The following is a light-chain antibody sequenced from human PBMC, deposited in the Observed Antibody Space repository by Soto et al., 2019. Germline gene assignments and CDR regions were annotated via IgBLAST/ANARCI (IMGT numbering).Light chain of an antibody. CDR2: EVS. Sequence: QSVLTQPASVSGSPGQSITISCTGTSNDIGGYNYVSWYQQHLGKAPKLMIYEVSNRPSGISNRFSASKSGNAASLTISGLQAEDEADYYCSSYTPSIPYVLCTETGVTVL. J-gene: IGLJ1*01. CDR3: SSYTPSIPYV. CDR1: SNDIGGYNY. V-gene: IGLV2-14*01.